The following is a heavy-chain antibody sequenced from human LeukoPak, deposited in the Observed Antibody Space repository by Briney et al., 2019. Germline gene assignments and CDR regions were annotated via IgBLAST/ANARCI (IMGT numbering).Heavy chain of an antibody. V-gene: IGHV3-48*02. CDR2: IDSSSSTI. Sequence: GGSLRLSCAASGFTFSSYSMNWVRQAPGKGLGWVSYIDSSSSTIYYAASVKGRFTISRDNAKNSLYLQMNSLRDEDAAVYYCARYEYTSGQMFDYWGQGTLVTVSS. CDR3: ARYEYTSGQMFDY. J-gene: IGHJ4*02. CDR1: GFTFSSYS. D-gene: IGHD6-19*01.